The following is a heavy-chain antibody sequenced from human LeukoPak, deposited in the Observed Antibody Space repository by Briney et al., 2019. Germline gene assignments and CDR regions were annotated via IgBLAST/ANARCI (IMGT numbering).Heavy chain of an antibody. CDR2: INPNSGGT. V-gene: IGHV1-2*02. CDR1: GYTFTGYY. J-gene: IGHJ3*02. D-gene: IGHD1-1*01. Sequence: ASVKVSCKASGYTFTGYYMHWVRQAPGQGLEGMGWINPNSGGTNYAQKFQGRVTMTRDTSISTAYMELSRLRSDDTAVYYCARDPPNWNDEGDAFDIWGRGTMVTVSS. CDR3: ARDPPNWNDEGDAFDI.